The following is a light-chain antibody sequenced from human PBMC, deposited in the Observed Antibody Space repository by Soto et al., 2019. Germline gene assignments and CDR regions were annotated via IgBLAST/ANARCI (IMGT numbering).Light chain of an antibody. J-gene: IGKJ1*01. CDR3: QQYNTYST. CDR1: QRISSW. CDR2: DAS. Sequence: DIQMTQYPSTLSASVGDRVTITCRASQRISSWLAWYQQKPGKAPKVLIYDASSLESGVTSRFSGSGSGTEFTLTISSLQPDDFATYYCQQYNTYSTFGQGTKVDIK. V-gene: IGKV1-5*01.